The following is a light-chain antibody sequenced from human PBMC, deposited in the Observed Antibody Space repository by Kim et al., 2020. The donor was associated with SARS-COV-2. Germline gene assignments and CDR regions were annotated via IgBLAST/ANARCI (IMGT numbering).Light chain of an antibody. CDR2: YDS. V-gene: IGLV3-21*04. CDR1: SIGSKS. J-gene: IGLJ2*01. Sequence: SYELTQPPSVSVAPGQTARVSCGGNSIGSKSVHWYQQKAGQAPVLAIYYDSDRPSGIPERFSGSNSGNTATLTISRVEAGDEADYYCQVWDSSSDHRVVFGGGTQLTVL. CDR3: QVWDSSSDHRVV.